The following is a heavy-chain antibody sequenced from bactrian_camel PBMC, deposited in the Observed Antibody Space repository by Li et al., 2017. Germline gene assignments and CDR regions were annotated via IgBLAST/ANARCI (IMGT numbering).Heavy chain of an antibody. J-gene: IGHJ4*01. V-gene: IGHV3S53*01. D-gene: IGHD4*01. CDR1: GFRHSVCS. CDR2: VDGDGRY. CDR3: VSLGRVDYVVFEY. Sequence: HVQLVESGGGSVQAGGSLKLSCAGSGFRHSVCSMGWYRQAPGKERQGVASVDGDGRYAYGDSVKGRFTISRDDAKLTVYLQMNSLKPEDTAVYYCVSLGRVDYVVFEYWGQGTQVTVS.